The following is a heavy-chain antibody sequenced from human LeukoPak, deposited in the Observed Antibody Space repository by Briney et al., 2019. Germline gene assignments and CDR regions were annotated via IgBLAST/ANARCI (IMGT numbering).Heavy chain of an antibody. V-gene: IGHV4-59*01. CDR3: ARGGPWIQLWLDY. Sequence: PSETLSLTCTVSGGSISSYYWSWIRQPPGKGLEWIGYIYYSGSTNYNPSLKSRVTISVDTSKNQFSLKLSSVTAADTAVYYCARGGPWIQLWLDYWGQGTLVTVSS. CDR1: GGSISSYY. J-gene: IGHJ4*02. D-gene: IGHD5-18*01. CDR2: IYYSGST.